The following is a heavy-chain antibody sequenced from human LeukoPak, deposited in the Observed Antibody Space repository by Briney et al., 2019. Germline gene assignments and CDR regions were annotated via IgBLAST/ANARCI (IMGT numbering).Heavy chain of an antibody. CDR1: GGTFSSYA. CDR3: ARVSTVLRYFDWLYYFDY. D-gene: IGHD3-9*01. CDR2: INPNSGGT. V-gene: IGHV1-2*02. Sequence: ASVKVSCKASGGTFSSYAISWVRQAPGQGLGWMGWINPNSGGTNYAQKFQGRVTMTRDTSISTAYMELSRLRSDDTAVYYCARVSTVLRYFDWLYYFDYWGQGTLVTVSS. J-gene: IGHJ4*02.